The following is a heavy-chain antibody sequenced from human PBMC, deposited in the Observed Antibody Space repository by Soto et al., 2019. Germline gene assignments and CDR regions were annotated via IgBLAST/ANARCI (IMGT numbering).Heavy chain of an antibody. J-gene: IGHJ5*02. CDR1: GFTFEDFA. CDR3: VKDGEAASPGWFDT. V-gene: IGHV3-9*01. CDR2: NRWNGEAV. D-gene: IGHD6-6*01. Sequence: LRLSCSASGFTFEDFAMHWARRVPGKGLEWVAGNRWNGEAVGYAASVKGRCTSSRDNAKKLLFLQMNSLRVDDTALYYCVKDGEAASPGWFDTWGQGTQVTVSS.